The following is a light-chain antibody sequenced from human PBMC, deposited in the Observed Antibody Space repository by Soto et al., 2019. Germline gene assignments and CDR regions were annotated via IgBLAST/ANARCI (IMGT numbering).Light chain of an antibody. CDR3: QQYNNWPPWT. Sequence: EIVMTQAPATLSVYPGERATLSCRASQSVSSNLAWYQQKPGQAPRLLIYGASTRATGIPARFSGSGSGTEFTLTISSLQSEDFAVYYCQQYNNWPPWTFGQGTRWIS. CDR2: GAS. J-gene: IGKJ1*01. CDR1: QSVSSN. V-gene: IGKV3-15*01.